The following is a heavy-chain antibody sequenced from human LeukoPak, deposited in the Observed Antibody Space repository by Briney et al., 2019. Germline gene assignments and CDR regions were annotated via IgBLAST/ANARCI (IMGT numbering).Heavy chain of an antibody. J-gene: IGHJ3*02. Sequence: PGGSLRLSCAASGFTFSSSAMSWVRQVPGKGLEWVSGISASGGSTSYADSVRGRFTISRDNSKNTLYLQMNSLRAEDTAVYYCAKDRSGSYSDAFDIWGQGTMVTVSS. V-gene: IGHV3-23*01. D-gene: IGHD1-26*01. CDR1: GFTFSSSA. CDR2: ISASGGST. CDR3: AKDRSGSYSDAFDI.